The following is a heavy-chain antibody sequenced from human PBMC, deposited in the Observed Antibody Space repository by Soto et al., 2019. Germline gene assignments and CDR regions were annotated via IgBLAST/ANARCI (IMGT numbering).Heavy chain of an antibody. J-gene: IGHJ4*02. Sequence: PGGSLRLSCAASGFTFSSYGMHWVRQAPGKGLEWVAVIWYDGSNKYYADSVKGRFTISRDNSKNTLYLQMNSLRAEDTAVYYCARELGYCSGGSCYYFDYWGQGTLVTVSS. D-gene: IGHD2-15*01. CDR3: ARELGYCSGGSCYYFDY. CDR2: IWYDGSNK. CDR1: GFTFSSYG. V-gene: IGHV3-33*01.